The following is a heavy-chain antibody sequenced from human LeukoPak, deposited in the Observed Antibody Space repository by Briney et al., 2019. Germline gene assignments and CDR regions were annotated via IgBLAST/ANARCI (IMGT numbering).Heavy chain of an antibody. CDR1: GFTFSSYA. J-gene: IGHJ4*02. CDR2: ISGSGGST. Sequence: PGGSLRLSCAASGFTFSSYAMSWVRQAPGKGLEWVSAISGSGGSTYYADSVKGRFTISRDNSKNTLYLQMNSLRTEDTAVYYCARALMIVGYFDYWGQGTLVTVSP. CDR3: ARALMIVGYFDY. D-gene: IGHD3-22*01. V-gene: IGHV3-23*01.